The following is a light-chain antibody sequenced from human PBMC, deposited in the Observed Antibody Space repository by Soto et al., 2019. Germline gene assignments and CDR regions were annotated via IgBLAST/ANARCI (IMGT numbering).Light chain of an antibody. CDR3: CSYAVSDV. CDR1: SSDVGGYNY. Sequence: QSALTQPRSVSGSPGQTVTISCTGTSSDVGGYNYVSWYPHHPGKAPKLMIYDVSKRPSGVTDSFSGSKSGNTASLTISGLQAEDEADYYCCSYAVSDVFGTGTKLAVL. V-gene: IGLV2-11*01. CDR2: DVS. J-gene: IGLJ1*01.